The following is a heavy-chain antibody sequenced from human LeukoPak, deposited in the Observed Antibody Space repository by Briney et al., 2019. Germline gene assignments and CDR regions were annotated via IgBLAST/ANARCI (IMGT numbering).Heavy chain of an antibody. V-gene: IGHV4-30-2*01. CDR3: ARGKIISGYDYGFDY. Sequence: SQTLSLTCTVSGGSISSGGYYWSWIRQPPGKGLEWIGEINHSGSTNYNPSLKSRVTISVDTSKNQFSLKLSSVTAADTAVYYCARGKIISGYDYGFDYWGQGTLVTVSS. CDR2: INHSGST. D-gene: IGHD5-12*01. CDR1: GGSISSGGYY. J-gene: IGHJ4*02.